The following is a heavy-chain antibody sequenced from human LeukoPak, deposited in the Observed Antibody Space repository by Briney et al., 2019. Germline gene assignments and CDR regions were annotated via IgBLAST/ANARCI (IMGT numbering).Heavy chain of an antibody. CDR3: ARGPQTSSSSCRNFDF. CDR1: GFTFSSYA. J-gene: IGHJ4*02. V-gene: IGHV3-30-3*01. D-gene: IGHD6-13*01. Sequence: GGSLSFSCAASGFTFSSYAMHWVRQAPGKGLEWVAVISYDGSNKYYADSVKGRFTISRDNSKNTLYLQMNSLRAEDTAVYYCARGPQTSSSSCRNFDFWGQGTLVTVSS. CDR2: ISYDGSNK.